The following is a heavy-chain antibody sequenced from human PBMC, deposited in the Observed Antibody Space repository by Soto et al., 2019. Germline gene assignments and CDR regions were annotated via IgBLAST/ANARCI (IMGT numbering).Heavy chain of an antibody. CDR3: ARLSLILGYCSSTSCPDYYGMDV. CDR2: IIPIFGTA. V-gene: IGHV1-69*01. Sequence: QVQLVQSGVEVKKPGSSVKISCKASGGTFSSYAINWVRRAPGQGLKWMGGIIPIFGTANYAQKFQGRVTIAADESTSTAYMELSSLSSEDTAVHYCARLSLILGYCSSTSCPDYYGMDVWGQGTTVTVSS. J-gene: IGHJ6*02. D-gene: IGHD2-2*01. CDR1: GGTFSSYA.